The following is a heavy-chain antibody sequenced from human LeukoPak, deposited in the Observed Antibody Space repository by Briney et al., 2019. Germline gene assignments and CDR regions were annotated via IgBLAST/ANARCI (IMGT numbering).Heavy chain of an antibody. CDR2: IRYDGSNK. J-gene: IGHJ3*02. V-gene: IGHV3-30*02. Sequence: GGSLRLSCAASGFTFSSYGMHWVRQAPGKGLEWVAFIRYDGSNKYYADSVKGRFTISRDNSKNTLYLQMNSLRAEDTAVYYCAKLYGGNSVGRAFDIWGQGTMVTVSS. D-gene: IGHD4-23*01. CDR1: GFTFSSYG. CDR3: AKLYGGNSVGRAFDI.